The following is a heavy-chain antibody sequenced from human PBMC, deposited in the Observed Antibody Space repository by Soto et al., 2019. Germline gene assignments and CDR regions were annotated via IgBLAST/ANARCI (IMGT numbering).Heavy chain of an antibody. CDR1: GYIFSDYG. Sequence: ASVKVSCKSSGYIFSDYGITWVRQARGQGLEWMGWISAYNGNTDYAQKFQDRLTLATDTSTSTAYMELRSLRSDDTALYYCARPVTSPDHLDIWGQGTMVTVSS. CDR3: ARPVTSPDHLDI. CDR2: ISAYNGNT. J-gene: IGHJ3*02. V-gene: IGHV1-18*01. D-gene: IGHD4-4*01.